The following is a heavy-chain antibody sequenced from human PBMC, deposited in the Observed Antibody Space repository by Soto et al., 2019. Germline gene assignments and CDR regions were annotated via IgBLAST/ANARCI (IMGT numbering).Heavy chain of an antibody. J-gene: IGHJ6*02. V-gene: IGHV4-31*03. CDR3: ARDRGGKLRRITMVRGVNYYYYGMDV. Sequence: SETLSLTCTVSGGSISSGGYYWSWIRQHPGKGLEWIGYIYYSGSTYYNPSLKSRVTISVDTSKNQFSLKLSSVTAADTAVYYCARDRGGKLRRITMVRGVNYYYYGMDVWGQGTTVTVSS. CDR1: GGSISSGGYY. D-gene: IGHD3-10*01. CDR2: IYYSGST.